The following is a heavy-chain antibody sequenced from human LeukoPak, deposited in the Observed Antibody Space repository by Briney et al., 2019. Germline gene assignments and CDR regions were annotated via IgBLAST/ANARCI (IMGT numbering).Heavy chain of an antibody. CDR3: AKGPNSSSLDDLVDY. D-gene: IGHD6-13*01. J-gene: IGHJ4*02. CDR1: GFTFSSYW. CDR2: INSDGSRT. V-gene: IGHV3-74*01. Sequence: PGGSLRLSCAASGFTFSSYWMHWVRHAPGKGLVRVSGINSDGSRTTYADSVKGRFTISRDNAKNTLYLQMNSLRAEDTAVYYCAKGPNSSSLDDLVDYWGQGTLVTVSS.